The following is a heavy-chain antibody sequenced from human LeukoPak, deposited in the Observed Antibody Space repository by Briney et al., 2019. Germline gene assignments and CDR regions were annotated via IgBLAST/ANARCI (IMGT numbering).Heavy chain of an antibody. V-gene: IGHV1-2*02. CDR3: ARFGDGYNDDAFDI. CDR1: GYTFTDYY. CDR2: INPNSGGT. Sequence: ASVKVSCKASGYTFTDYYMHWVRQAPGQGLEWMGWINPNSGGTNYAQKFQGRVTMTRDTSISTAYMELSRLRSDDTAVYYCARFGDGYNDDAFDIWGQGTMVTVSS. D-gene: IGHD5-24*01. J-gene: IGHJ3*02.